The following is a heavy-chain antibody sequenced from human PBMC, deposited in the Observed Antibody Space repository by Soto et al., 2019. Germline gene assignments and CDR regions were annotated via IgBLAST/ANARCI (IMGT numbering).Heavy chain of an antibody. CDR2: IKQDGSEK. CDR3: ARGSGWCDY. V-gene: IGHV3-7*01. Sequence: EVQLVESGGDLVQPGGSLRLACAASGFTFSGYWMSWVRQAPGKGLEWVANIKQDGSEKYYVDSGKGRFTISRDNAKNSLYLQMNSLRADDTAVYYCARGSGWCDYWGQGTLVTVSS. D-gene: IGHD6-19*01. CDR1: GFTFSGYW. J-gene: IGHJ4*02.